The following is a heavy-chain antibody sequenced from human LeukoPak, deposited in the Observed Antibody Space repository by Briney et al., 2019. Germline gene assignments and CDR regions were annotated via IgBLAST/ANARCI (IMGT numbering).Heavy chain of an antibody. CDR2: ISSSSSTI. D-gene: IGHD3-9*01. CDR3: AKVRYDILTGSFDY. J-gene: IGHJ4*02. CDR1: GFTFSSYS. Sequence: PGGSLRLSCAASGFTFSSYSMNWVRQAPGKGLEWVSYISSSSSTIYYADSVKGRFTISRDNAKNSLYLQMNSLRAEDTAVYYCAKVRYDILTGSFDYWGQGTLVTVSS. V-gene: IGHV3-48*04.